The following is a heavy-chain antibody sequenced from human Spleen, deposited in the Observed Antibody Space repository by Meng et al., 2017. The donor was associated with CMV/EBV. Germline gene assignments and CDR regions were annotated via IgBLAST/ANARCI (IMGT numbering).Heavy chain of an antibody. Sequence: SVKVSCKASGYTFTGYYMHWVRQAPGQGLEWMGGIIPMLGTTNYAQKLQGRVTITTDESMITSYMELSSLRFEDTAVYYCARDGFTMVRGDGMDVWGQGTTVTVSS. J-gene: IGHJ6*02. CDR1: GYTFTGYY. CDR3: ARDGFTMVRGDGMDV. CDR2: IIPMLGTT. V-gene: IGHV1-69*05. D-gene: IGHD3-10*01.